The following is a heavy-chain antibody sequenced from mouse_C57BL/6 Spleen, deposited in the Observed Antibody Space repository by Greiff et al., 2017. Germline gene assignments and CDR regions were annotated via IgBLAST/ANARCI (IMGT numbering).Heavy chain of an antibody. CDR1: GYSFSSYW. CDR3: ARGQLRLRTSYYSMDY. V-gene: IGHV1-80*01. Sequence: QVQLQHSGAELVKPGASVKISCKASGYSFSSYWMNWVKQRPGKGLEWIGQIYPGDGDTNYNGQFKGKATLTADKSSSTAYMQLSRLTSEDSAVYFCARGQLRLRTSYYSMDYWGQGTSVTVSS. CDR2: IYPGDGDT. D-gene: IGHD3-2*02. J-gene: IGHJ4*01.